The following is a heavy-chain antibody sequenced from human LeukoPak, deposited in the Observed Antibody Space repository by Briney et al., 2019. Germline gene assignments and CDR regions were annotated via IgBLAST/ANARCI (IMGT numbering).Heavy chain of an antibody. Sequence: SETLSLTCTVSGGSISSSRYYWGWIRQPPGKGLEWIGSIYYSGSTYYNPSLKSRVTISVDTSKNQFSLELSSVTAADTAVYYRARQGGGYCSSNSCQRNWFDPWGQGTLVTVSS. V-gene: IGHV4-39*01. J-gene: IGHJ5*02. CDR3: ARQGGGYCSSNSCQRNWFDP. CDR2: IYYSGST. CDR1: GGSISSSRYY. D-gene: IGHD2-2*01.